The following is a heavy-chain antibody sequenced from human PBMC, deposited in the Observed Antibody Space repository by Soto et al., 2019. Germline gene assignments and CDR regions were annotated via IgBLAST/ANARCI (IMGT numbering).Heavy chain of an antibody. V-gene: IGHV4-4*02. CDR3: WRFWTTVTNLLDP. CDR1: GGSINSTNW. D-gene: IGHD4-4*01. J-gene: IGHJ5*02. CDR2: IYHGGST. Sequence: SETLSLTCAVSGGSINSTNWWSWVRQPPGKGLEGIGEIYHGGSTNYDPSVKSRVTISVDKSKNQFSLKLSSVTAADTAVYYWWRFWTTVTNLLDPWGQGTLVTVSS.